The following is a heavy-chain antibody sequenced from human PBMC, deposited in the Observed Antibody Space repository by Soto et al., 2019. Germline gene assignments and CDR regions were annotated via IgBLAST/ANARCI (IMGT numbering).Heavy chain of an antibody. V-gene: IGHV4-30-4*01. CDR1: GGSISSGDYY. D-gene: IGHD2-21*02. CDR2: IYYSGST. Sequence: PSETLSLTCTVSGGSISSGDYYWSWIRQPPGKGLEWIGYIYYSGSTYYNPSLKSRVTISVDTSKNQFSLKLSSVTAADTAVYYCAGAEIRTVVVTAITDAFDIWGQETMVTVSS. J-gene: IGHJ3*02. CDR3: AGAEIRTVVVTAITDAFDI.